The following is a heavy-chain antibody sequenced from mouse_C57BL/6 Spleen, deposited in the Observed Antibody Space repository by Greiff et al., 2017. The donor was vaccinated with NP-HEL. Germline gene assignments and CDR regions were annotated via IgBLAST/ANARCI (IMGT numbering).Heavy chain of an antibody. J-gene: IGHJ1*03. CDR3: ARLGHCYGRSYVGWYFDV. D-gene: IGHD1-1*01. Sequence: QVQLQQPGAELVMPGASVKLSCKASGYTFTSYWMHWVKQRPGQGLEWIGEIDPSDSYTNYNQKFKGKSTLTVDKSSSTAYMQLSSLTSEDAAFYYCARLGHCYGRSYVGWYFDVWDTGTTVTVAS. CDR2: IDPSDSYT. CDR1: GYTFTSYW. V-gene: IGHV1-69*01.